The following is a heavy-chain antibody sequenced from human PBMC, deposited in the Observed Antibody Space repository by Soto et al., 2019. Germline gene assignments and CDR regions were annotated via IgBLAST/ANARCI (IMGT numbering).Heavy chain of an antibody. J-gene: IGHJ6*02. Sequence: QVQLVQSGADVKKPGSAVKVSCMASGGTFRSYAVSWVRQAPGQGLEWTGRIIPILGITNYAQKFQGRITITADKSTNTVDMELTRLASEDTAVDDCAIHRDPLYSSGTSLVYYVMDVWGQGTKVTVSS. V-gene: IGHV1-69*02. CDR1: GGTFRSYA. CDR3: AIHRDPLYSSGTSLVYYVMDV. CDR2: IIPILGIT. D-gene: IGHD6-19*01.